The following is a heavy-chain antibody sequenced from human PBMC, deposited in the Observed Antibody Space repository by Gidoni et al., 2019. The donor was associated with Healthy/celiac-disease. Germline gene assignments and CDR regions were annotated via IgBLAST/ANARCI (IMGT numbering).Heavy chain of an antibody. CDR3: ACRTKLELRRGYWFDA. Sequence: QVQLQQWGAGLLKPLETLSLTCAVDGGSFSGYYWSWVRQPPGKGLERIGEINHSGSTNYNPSLRNRVTISVDTSKNQCSLKRSSVTAADTAVYYCACRTKLELRRGYWFDAWGQGTLVTVSS. V-gene: IGHV4-34*01. CDR2: INHSGST. J-gene: IGHJ5*02. D-gene: IGHD1-7*01. CDR1: GGSFSGYY.